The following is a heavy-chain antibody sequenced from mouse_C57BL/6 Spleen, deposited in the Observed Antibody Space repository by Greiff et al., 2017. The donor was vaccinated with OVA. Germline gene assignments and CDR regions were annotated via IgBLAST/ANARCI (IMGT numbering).Heavy chain of an antibody. V-gene: IGHV1-63*01. CDR2: IYPGGGYT. CDR3: ARGDYYGSSSFDY. CDR1: GYTFTNYW. J-gene: IGHJ2*01. Sequence: QVQLQQSGAELVRPGTSVKMSCKASGYTFTNYWIGWAKQRPGHGLEWIGDIYPGGGYTNYNVKFKGKATLTADKSSSTAYMQFSSLTSEDSAIYYCARGDYYGSSSFDYWGQGTTLTVSS. D-gene: IGHD1-1*01.